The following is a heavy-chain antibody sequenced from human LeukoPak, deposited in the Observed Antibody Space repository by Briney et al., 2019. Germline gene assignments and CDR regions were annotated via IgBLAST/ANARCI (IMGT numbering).Heavy chain of an antibody. CDR1: GFTFSRYS. CDR2: ISISSNYI. V-gene: IGHV3-21*01. Sequence: GGSLRLSCAASGFTFSRYSMNWVRQAPGKGLEWVSSISISSNYIYYTDSVKGRFTISRDNAKNSLYLQMDSLRAEDTAVYYCARGSRFGVVERDAFDIWGQGTMVTVSS. D-gene: IGHD3-3*01. CDR3: ARGSRFGVVERDAFDI. J-gene: IGHJ3*02.